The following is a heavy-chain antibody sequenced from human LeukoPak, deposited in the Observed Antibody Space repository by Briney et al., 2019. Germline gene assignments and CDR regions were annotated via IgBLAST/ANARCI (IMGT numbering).Heavy chain of an antibody. Sequence: GGSLRLSCAASGTSVSGCFMNWVRQAPGKGLEWVSVMRNGDTTDYADSVKGRFTIFVDKSKNTVYLQMNSLRTEDTAVYYCSREGYFNFENWGQGTLVTVSS. J-gene: IGHJ4*02. CDR3: SREGYFNFEN. V-gene: IGHV3-66*02. CDR2: MRNGDTT. D-gene: IGHD2-15*01. CDR1: GTSVSGCF.